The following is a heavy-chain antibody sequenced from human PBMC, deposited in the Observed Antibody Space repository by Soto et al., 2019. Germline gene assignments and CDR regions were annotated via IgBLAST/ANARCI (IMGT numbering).Heavy chain of an antibody. J-gene: IGHJ4*02. D-gene: IGHD7-27*01. CDR1: GFTFSNSG. CDR2: ISFDGTNK. CDR3: AKGMGTYVPFDY. Sequence: QVQLVESGGGVVQPGRSLRLSCAASGFTFSNSGMHWVRQAPGKGLEWVAVISFDGTNKYSTDSVKGRFIISRDNSKNPLYLQMNSLRAEDTAVYYCAKGMGTYVPFDYWGQGTLVTVSS. V-gene: IGHV3-30*18.